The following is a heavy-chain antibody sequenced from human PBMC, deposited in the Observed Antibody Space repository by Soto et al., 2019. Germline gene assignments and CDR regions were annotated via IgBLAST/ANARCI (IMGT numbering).Heavy chain of an antibody. J-gene: IGHJ5*02. CDR3: ARIVGADRRWFDP. Sequence: ASVKVSCKASGYTFTNYGLTWVRQAPGQGLEWMGWISAYNGNTNYAQKLQGRVTMTTDTSTSTAYMELRSLRSDDTAVHYCARIVGADRRWFDPWGQGTLVTVSS. CDR2: ISAYNGNT. CDR1: GYTFTNYG. V-gene: IGHV1-18*01. D-gene: IGHD1-26*01.